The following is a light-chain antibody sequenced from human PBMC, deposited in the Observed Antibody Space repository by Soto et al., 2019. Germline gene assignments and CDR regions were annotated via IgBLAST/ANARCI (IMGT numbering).Light chain of an antibody. Sequence: QSVLTQPASVSGSPGQSIIISCTGTSSDIGGYEYVWWYQQHPGKVPKLIIYDVTDRPSGVSNRFSGSKSGNTASLTISGLQAEDEADYYCSSYTSSGTYVFGSGTKLTVL. CDR1: SSDIGGYEY. CDR3: SSYTSSGTYV. J-gene: IGLJ1*01. V-gene: IGLV2-14*03. CDR2: DVT.